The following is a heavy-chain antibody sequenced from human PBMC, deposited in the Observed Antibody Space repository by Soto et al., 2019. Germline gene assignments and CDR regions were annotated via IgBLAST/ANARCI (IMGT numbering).Heavy chain of an antibody. CDR2: IYHSGST. Sequence: SETLSLTCAVSGGSISSGGYSWSWIRQPPGKGLEWIGYIYHSGSTYYNPSLKSRFTISVDRSKNQFSLKLSSVTAADTAVYYCARSIKIFGVVITDNWFDPWGQGTLVTVSS. CDR3: ARSIKIFGVVITDNWFDP. J-gene: IGHJ5*02. V-gene: IGHV4-30-2*01. CDR1: GGSISSGGYS. D-gene: IGHD3-3*01.